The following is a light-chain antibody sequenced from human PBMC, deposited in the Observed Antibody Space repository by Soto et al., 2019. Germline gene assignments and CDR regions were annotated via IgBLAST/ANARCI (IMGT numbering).Light chain of an antibody. V-gene: IGKV2-28*01. CDR2: LGS. Sequence: DIVMTQSPLSLPVTPGEPASISCRSSQSLLYRNGFHYLDWYLQKPGQSPQLLIYLGSNRASGVPDRFSGSGSGTDFTLKISRVEAEDVGVYYCMQALQTPLTVGQGTRLEIK. CDR1: QSLLYRNGFHY. J-gene: IGKJ5*01. CDR3: MQALQTPLT.